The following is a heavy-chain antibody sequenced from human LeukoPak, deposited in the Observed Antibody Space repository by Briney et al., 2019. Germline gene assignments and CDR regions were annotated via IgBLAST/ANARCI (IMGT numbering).Heavy chain of an antibody. V-gene: IGHV3-23*01. CDR1: GFTFSSYA. Sequence: GGSLRLSCAASGFTFSSYAMSWVRQAPGKGLEWVSAISGSGGSTYYADSVEGRFTISRDNSKNTLYLQMNSLRAEDTAVYYCAKADNWNYHFDYWGQGTLVTVSS. CDR2: ISGSGGST. D-gene: IGHD1-7*01. J-gene: IGHJ4*02. CDR3: AKADNWNYHFDY.